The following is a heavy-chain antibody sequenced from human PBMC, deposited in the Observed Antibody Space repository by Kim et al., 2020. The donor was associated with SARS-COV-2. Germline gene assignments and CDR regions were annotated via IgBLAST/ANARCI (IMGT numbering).Heavy chain of an antibody. Sequence: ASVKVSCNASGYTFTSYYMHWVRQAPGQGLEWMGIINPSGGSTSYAQKFQGRVTMTRDTSTSTVYMELSSLRSEDTAVYYCARDLVVVPAASGFDYWGQGTLVTVSS. V-gene: IGHV1-46*01. CDR3: ARDLVVVPAASGFDY. J-gene: IGHJ4*02. D-gene: IGHD2-2*01. CDR2: INPSGGST. CDR1: GYTFTSYY.